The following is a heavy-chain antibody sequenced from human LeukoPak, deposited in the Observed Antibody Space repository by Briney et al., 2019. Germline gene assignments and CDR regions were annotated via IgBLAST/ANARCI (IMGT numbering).Heavy chain of an antibody. CDR1: GFAFRSYW. CDR2: INSGGSST. D-gene: IGHD2-15*01. CDR3: ASSRYCSGGSCYRILDY. V-gene: IGHV3-74*01. Sequence: PGGSLRLSCAASGFAFRSYWMHWVRQAPGKGLEWVSRINSGGSSTSYADSVKGRFTISRDNAKNTLYLQMNSLRAEDTAVYYCASSRYCSGGSCYRILDYWGKGTLVTVSS. J-gene: IGHJ4*02.